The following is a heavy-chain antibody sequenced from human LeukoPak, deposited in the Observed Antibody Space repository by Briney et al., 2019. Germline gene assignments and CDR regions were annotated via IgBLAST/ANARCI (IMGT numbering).Heavy chain of an antibody. Sequence: GRSLRLSCAASGFTFSSYGMHWVRQAPGKGLEWVAVISYDGSNKYYADSVKGQFTISRDNSKNTLYLQMNSLRAEDTAVYYCAKSWEYSYGPKRLDYWGQGTLVTVSS. CDR2: ISYDGSNK. V-gene: IGHV3-30*18. CDR3: AKSWEYSYGPKRLDY. CDR1: GFTFSSYG. D-gene: IGHD5-18*01. J-gene: IGHJ4*02.